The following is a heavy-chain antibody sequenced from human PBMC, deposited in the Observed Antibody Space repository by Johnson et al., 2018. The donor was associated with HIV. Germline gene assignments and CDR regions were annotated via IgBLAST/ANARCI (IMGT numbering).Heavy chain of an antibody. CDR2: ISYDGSNK. Sequence: QVQLVESGGGVVQPGRSLRLSCAASGFTFSSYAMHWVRQAPGKGLEWVAVISYDGSNKYYADSVKGRFTISRDNSKNTLYLQMNSLRAEDTAVYYCASQGVVRLEKAFDIWGQGTMVTVSS. V-gene: IGHV3-30*14. D-gene: IGHD3-10*01. J-gene: IGHJ3*02. CDR1: GFTFSSYA. CDR3: ASQGVVRLEKAFDI.